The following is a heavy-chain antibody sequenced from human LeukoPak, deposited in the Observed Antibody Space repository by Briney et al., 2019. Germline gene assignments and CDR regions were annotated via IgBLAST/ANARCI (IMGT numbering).Heavy chain of an antibody. CDR1: GYTFTGYY. J-gene: IGHJ4*02. V-gene: IGHV1-2*02. CDR2: INPNSGGT. Sequence: ASVKVSCKASGYTFTGYYMHWVRQAPGQGLEWMGWINPNSGGTNYAQKLQGRVTMTTDTSTSTAYMELRSLRSDDTAVYYCARDGVVTAILFDYWGQGTLVTVSS. CDR3: ARDGVVTAILFDY. D-gene: IGHD2-21*02.